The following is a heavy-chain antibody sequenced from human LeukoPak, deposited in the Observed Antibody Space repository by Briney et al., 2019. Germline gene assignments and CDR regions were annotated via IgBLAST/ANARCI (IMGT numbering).Heavy chain of an antibody. J-gene: IGHJ4*02. V-gene: IGHV1-18*01. CDR2: ISGYNGNT. CDR1: GHTFTNYG. CDR3: ARDIATVQHQD. Sequence: GASVKVSCKTSGHTFTNYGISWVRQAPGQGLEWMGWISGYNGNTNYVQKFRGRVAMTIDTSTSTVYMDLRSLRSDDTAVYYCARDIATVQHQDWGQGTLVTVSS. D-gene: IGHD1-1*01.